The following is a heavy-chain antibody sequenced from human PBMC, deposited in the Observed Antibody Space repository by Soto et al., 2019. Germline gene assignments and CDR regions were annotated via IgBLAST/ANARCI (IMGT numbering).Heavy chain of an antibody. D-gene: IGHD3-3*01. J-gene: IGHJ4*02. CDR1: GFTVSSNY. CDR2: IYSGGST. Sequence: ESGGGLVQPGGSLRLSCAASGFTVSSNYMSWVRQAPGKGLEWVSVIYSGGSTYYADSVKGRFTISRDNSKNTLYLQMNSLRAEDTAVYYCARVRGSITIFGVVITDTHPVDYWGQGTLVTVSS. CDR3: ARVRGSITIFGVVITDTHPVDY. V-gene: IGHV3-66*01.